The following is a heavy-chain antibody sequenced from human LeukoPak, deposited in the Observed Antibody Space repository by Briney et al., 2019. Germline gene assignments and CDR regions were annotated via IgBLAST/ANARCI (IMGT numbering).Heavy chain of an antibody. Sequence: PGGSLRLSCAASGFTFSSYAMHWVRQAPGKGLEWVAVISYDGSNKYYADSVKGRFTISRDNSKNTLYLQMNSLRAEDTAVYYCARGQEWELLYHAAPDYWGQGTLVTVSS. CDR1: GFTFSSYA. D-gene: IGHD1-26*01. V-gene: IGHV3-30*04. CDR2: ISYDGSNK. CDR3: ARGQEWELLYHAAPDY. J-gene: IGHJ4*02.